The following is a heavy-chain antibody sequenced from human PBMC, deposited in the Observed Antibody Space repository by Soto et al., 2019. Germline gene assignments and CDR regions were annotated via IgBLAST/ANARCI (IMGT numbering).Heavy chain of an antibody. CDR1: GYSFTGYF. Sequence: QAQLVQSGADVTKPGASVRVSCKASGYSFTGYFTQWVRQAPGQGLEWMGWINLNSGGTNYAQKSQGRSTMTRATSISQAYMELSRLRSADTAVYYCARGGDTAMVYHGMDVWGQGTTVTVSS. CDR2: INLNSGGT. CDR3: ARGGDTAMVYHGMDV. J-gene: IGHJ6*02. V-gene: IGHV1-2*02. D-gene: IGHD5-18*01.